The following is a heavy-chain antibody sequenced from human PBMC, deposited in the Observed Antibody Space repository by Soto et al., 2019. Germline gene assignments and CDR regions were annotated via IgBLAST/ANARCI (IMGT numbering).Heavy chain of an antibody. D-gene: IGHD4-17*01. V-gene: IGHV3-15*01. CDR2: IKNKADGGTT. CDR3: TTDPGDYEDF. J-gene: IGHJ4*02. Sequence: GGSLRLSCAASGITFTNAWMSWVRQAPGKGPEWVGRIKNKADGGTTDYAAPVRGRFTISRDDSKNTLFLQMNSLETEDTAVYYCTTDPGDYEDFWGQGTLVTVSS. CDR1: GITFTNAW.